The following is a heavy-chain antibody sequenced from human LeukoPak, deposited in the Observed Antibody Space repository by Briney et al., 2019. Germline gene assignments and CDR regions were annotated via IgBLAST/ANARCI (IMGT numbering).Heavy chain of an antibody. Sequence: ASVKVSCKASGGTFSSYAISWVRQAPGQGLEWMGGIIPIFGTANYAQKFQGRVTITTDESTSTAYMELSSLRSEDTAVYYCARDEGYSSSWGFDPWGQGTLVIVSS. J-gene: IGHJ5*02. CDR1: GGTFSSYA. CDR3: ARDEGYSSSWGFDP. D-gene: IGHD6-13*01. CDR2: IIPIFGTA. V-gene: IGHV1-69*05.